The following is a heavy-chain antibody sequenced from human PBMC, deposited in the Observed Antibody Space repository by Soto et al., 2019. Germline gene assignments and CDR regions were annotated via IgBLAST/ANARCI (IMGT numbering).Heavy chain of an antibody. Sequence: QVQLQESGPGLVKPSETLSLTCTVSGGSISTYYWSWIRQPPGMGLEWIGYTYYPGSTNYNTSLKCRITISVYTSKNHFSLKLSSATAADTSVYYCARVGSSWYLGMDVWGQGTTVTVSS. CDR1: GGSISTYY. D-gene: IGHD6-13*01. V-gene: IGHV4-59*01. CDR2: TYYPGST. J-gene: IGHJ6*02. CDR3: ARVGSSWYLGMDV.